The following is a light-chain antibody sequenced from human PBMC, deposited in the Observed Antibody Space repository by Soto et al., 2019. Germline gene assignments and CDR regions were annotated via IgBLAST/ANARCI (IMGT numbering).Light chain of an antibody. J-gene: IGKJ1*01. CDR3: QQYNSYSTWT. V-gene: IGKV1-5*01. Sequence: DIQMTQSPSTLSASVGDRVTITCRASQSISSWLAWYQQKPGKAPKLLIYDASSLESGVPSRFSGSGSGTEFTLNISSLQPDDVATYYCQQYNSYSTWTFGQGTKVEIK. CDR2: DAS. CDR1: QSISSW.